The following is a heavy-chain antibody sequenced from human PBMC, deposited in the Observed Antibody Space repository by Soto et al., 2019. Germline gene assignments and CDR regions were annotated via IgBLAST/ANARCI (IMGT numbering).Heavy chain of an antibody. J-gene: IGHJ3*02. CDR2: IYYSGST. Sequence: QVQLQESGPGLVKPSQTLSLTCTVSGGSISSGGYYWNWIRQHPGKGLEWIGYIYYSGSTYYNPFRKSRVTISVDTSKNQLALKLSSVTAADTAVYYCARDRPVTIFGGSQRDSFHIWGQGTMVTVSS. D-gene: IGHD3-3*01. CDR1: GGSISSGGYY. V-gene: IGHV4-31*03. CDR3: ARDRPVTIFGGSQRDSFHI.